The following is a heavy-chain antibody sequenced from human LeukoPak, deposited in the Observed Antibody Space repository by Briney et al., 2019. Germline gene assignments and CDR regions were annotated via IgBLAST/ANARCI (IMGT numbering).Heavy chain of an antibody. D-gene: IGHD3-10*01. V-gene: IGHV4-59*01. CDR2: IYYSGST. CDR3: ARVRVVRGVTYHFDY. CDR1: GGSISSDY. Sequence: SETLSLTCTVSGGSISSDYWSWIRQPPGKGLEWIGYIYYSGSTNYNPSLRSRVTISVDTSRNQFSLKLSSVTAADTAVYYCARVRVVRGVTYHFDYWGQGTLVTVSS. J-gene: IGHJ4*02.